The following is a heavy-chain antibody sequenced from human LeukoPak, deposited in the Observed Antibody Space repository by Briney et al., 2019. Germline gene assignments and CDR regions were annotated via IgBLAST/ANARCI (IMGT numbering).Heavy chain of an antibody. V-gene: IGHV3-7*04. CDR2: IKQDGSEK. J-gene: IGHJ4*02. D-gene: IGHD2-2*01. CDR3: ARGQYQLL. CDR1: GFTFSSYW. Sequence: GGSLRLSCAASGFTFSSYWMSWVRQAPGKGLEWVANIKQDGSEKYYEDSVKGRFTISRDNAKNSLYLQMDSLKAEDTAVYYCARGQYQLLWGKGALIIVSS.